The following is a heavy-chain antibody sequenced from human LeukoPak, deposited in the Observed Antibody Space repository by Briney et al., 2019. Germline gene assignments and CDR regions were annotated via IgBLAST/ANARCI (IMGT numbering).Heavy chain of an antibody. D-gene: IGHD5-24*01. CDR2: VKGDGSFT. J-gene: IGHJ4*02. V-gene: IGHV3-74*01. CDR3: VRDGDDYNFDY. Sequence: PGGSLRLSCAASGFTFGNYGMHWVRQAPGKGLVWVSRVKGDGSFTDYADSVKGRFTISRDNAKNTLYLQMYSLRAEDTAAYYCVRDGDDYNFDYWGQGSLVTVSS. CDR1: GFTFGNYG.